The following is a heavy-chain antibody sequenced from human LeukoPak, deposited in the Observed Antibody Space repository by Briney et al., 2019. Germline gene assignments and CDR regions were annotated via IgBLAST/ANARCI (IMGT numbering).Heavy chain of an antibody. CDR3: ARATMAYYYYYGMAV. D-gene: IGHD3-10*01. J-gene: IGHJ6*02. Sequence: KTSETLSLTCTASGGSISSYYWSWIRQPPGKGLERIGYIYYSGSTNYNPSLKSRVTISVDTSKNQFSLKLSSVTAADTAVYYCARATMAYYYYYGMAVWGQGTTVTVSS. V-gene: IGHV4-59*08. CDR1: GGSISSYY. CDR2: IYYSGST.